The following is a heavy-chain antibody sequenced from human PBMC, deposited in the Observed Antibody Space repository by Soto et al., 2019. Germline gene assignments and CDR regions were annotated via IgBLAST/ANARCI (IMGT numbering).Heavy chain of an antibody. CDR2: FDPEDGET. V-gene: IGHV1-24*01. CDR3: ASLYSSGYLRDYYGMDV. Sequence: ASVKVSCKVSGYTLTDLSMHWVRQAPGKGLEWMGGFDPEDGETIYAQKFQGRVTMTEDTSTDTAYMELSSLRSEDTAVYYCASLYSSGYLRDYYGMDVWGQGTTVTVSS. J-gene: IGHJ6*02. CDR1: GYTLTDLS. D-gene: IGHD6-19*01.